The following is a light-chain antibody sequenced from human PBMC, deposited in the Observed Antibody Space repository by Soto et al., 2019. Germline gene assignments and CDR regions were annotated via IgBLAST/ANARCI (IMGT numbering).Light chain of an antibody. Sequence: QSVLTQPASVSGSPGQSITISCTGTSSDIGGHHFVSWYQQHPGKAPKLMIYEVSNRPSGVSNRFSGSKSGNTASLTISGLQAEDEADYYCSSYTSSSTLVFGTGTKVTVL. CDR1: SSDIGGHHF. CDR2: EVS. CDR3: SSYTSSSTLV. J-gene: IGLJ1*01. V-gene: IGLV2-14*01.